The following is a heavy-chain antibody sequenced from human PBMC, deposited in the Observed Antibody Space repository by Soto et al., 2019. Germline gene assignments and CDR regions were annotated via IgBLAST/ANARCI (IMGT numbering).Heavy chain of an antibody. D-gene: IGHD3-22*01. CDR1: GFTFSSYG. Sequence: QVQLVESGGGVVQPGRSLRLSCAASGFTFSSYGMHWVRQAPGKGLEWVAVIWYDGSNKYYADSVKGRFTISRDNSKNTLYLQMNSLRAEDTAVYYCAREGYDSSGYHDYWGHGTLVTVSS. CDR2: IWYDGSNK. V-gene: IGHV3-33*01. CDR3: AREGYDSSGYHDY. J-gene: IGHJ4*01.